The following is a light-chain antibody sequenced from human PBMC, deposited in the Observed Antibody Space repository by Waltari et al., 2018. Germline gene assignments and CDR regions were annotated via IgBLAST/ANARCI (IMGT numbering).Light chain of an antibody. CDR1: QGISTY. Sequence: DIQMTQSPSSLSASAGDRVTITCRASQGISTYLNWYQQKPGKAPKRLIYAASSLESGVPSRFSGSGSVTDFTLTISSLQPEDFATYYCLQYNSDPWTFGQGTKVEIK. J-gene: IGKJ1*01. V-gene: IGKV1-17*01. CDR3: LQYNSDPWT. CDR2: AAS.